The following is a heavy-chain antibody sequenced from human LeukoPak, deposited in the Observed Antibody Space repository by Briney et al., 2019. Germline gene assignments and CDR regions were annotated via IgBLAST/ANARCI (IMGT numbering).Heavy chain of an antibody. CDR1: GGSISSSNW. D-gene: IGHD6-13*01. CDR3: ARGQPDLVSSSWSFDY. J-gene: IGHJ4*02. V-gene: IGHV4-4*02. CDR2: IYHSGST. Sequence: SGTLSLTRAVSGGSISSSNWWSWVRQPPGKGLEWIGEIYHSGSTNYNPSLKSRVTISVDKSKNQFSLKLSSVTAADTAVYYCARGQPDLVSSSWSFDYWGQGTLVTVSS.